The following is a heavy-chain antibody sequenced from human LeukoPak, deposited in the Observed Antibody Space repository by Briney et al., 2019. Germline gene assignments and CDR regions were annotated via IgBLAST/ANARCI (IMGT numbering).Heavy chain of an antibody. CDR3: ARAGDGYNSSDY. CDR2: IIPIFGTA. J-gene: IGHJ4*02. D-gene: IGHD5-24*01. CDR1: GYTLTELS. V-gene: IGHV1-69*13. Sequence: SVKVSCKVSGYTLTELSMHWVRQAPGQGLEWMGGIIPIFGTANYAQKFQGRVTITADESTSTAYMELSSLRSEDTAVYYCARAGDGYNSSDYWGQGTLVTVSS.